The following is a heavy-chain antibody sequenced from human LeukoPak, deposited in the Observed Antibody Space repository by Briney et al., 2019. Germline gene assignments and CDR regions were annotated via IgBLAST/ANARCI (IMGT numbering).Heavy chain of an antibody. Sequence: GGSLRLSCAASRFTFIDYWMTWVRQAPGQGLEWVANINKDENQKQYVDSVKGQFTISRDNAKNSMYLQLNSLRAEDTGVYYCVRNRGWYALDMWGQGTMVTVSS. CDR1: RFTFIDYW. V-gene: IGHV3-7*01. CDR2: INKDENQK. D-gene: IGHD6-19*01. CDR3: VRNRGWYALDM. J-gene: IGHJ3*02.